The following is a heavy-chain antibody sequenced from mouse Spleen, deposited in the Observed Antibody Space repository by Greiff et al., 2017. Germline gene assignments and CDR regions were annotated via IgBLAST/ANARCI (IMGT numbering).Heavy chain of an antibody. CDR3: ARSLITTVVDLSYYYAMDY. Sequence: EVQGVESGGGLVKPGGSLKLSCAASGFTFSDYYMYWVRQTPEKRLEWVATISDGGSCTYYPDSVKGRFTISRDNAKNNLYLQMSSLKSEDTAMYYCARSLITTVVDLSYYYAMDYWGQGTSVTVSS. CDR1: GFTFSDYY. D-gene: IGHD1-1*01. V-gene: IGHV5-4*02. CDR2: ISDGGSCT. J-gene: IGHJ4*01.